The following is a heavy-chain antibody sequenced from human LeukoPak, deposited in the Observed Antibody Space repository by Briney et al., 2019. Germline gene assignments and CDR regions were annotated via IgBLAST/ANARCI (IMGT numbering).Heavy chain of an antibody. D-gene: IGHD3-22*01. J-gene: IGHJ6*02. Sequence: SETLSLTCSVSGGSISSNNYYWGWIRQPPGKGLGWIGSIYYDGSTYYNPSLKSRVTISADTSKNQFPLKLSSVTAADTAVYCCARVPKVGYYDSSGYYPVWYYYYGMDVWGQGTTVTVSS. CDR3: ARVPKVGYYDSSGYYPVWYYYYGMDV. CDR1: GGSISSNNYY. CDR2: IYYDGST. V-gene: IGHV4-39*06.